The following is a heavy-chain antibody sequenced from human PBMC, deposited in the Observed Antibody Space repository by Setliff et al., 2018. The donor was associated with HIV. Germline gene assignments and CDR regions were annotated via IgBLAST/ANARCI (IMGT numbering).Heavy chain of an antibody. V-gene: IGHV1-2*02. J-gene: IGHJ5*02. D-gene: IGHD3-10*01. CDR1: GYPFSDNY. CDR3: ARESASGNWFDP. Sequence: ASVKVSCKASGYPFSDNYIHWVRQAPGQGLEWMGWINPNSGGTNYAQKFQGRVTMTRDTSINTAYMELSRLRSDDTAVYYCARESASGNWFDPWGQGTLVTVSS. CDR2: INPNSGGT.